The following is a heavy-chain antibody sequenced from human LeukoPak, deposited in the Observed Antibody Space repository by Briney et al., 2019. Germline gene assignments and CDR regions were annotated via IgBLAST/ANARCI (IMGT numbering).Heavy chain of an antibody. CDR2: IYYSGST. CDR3: ASSIVGATTAITLFDY. J-gene: IGHJ4*02. V-gene: IGHV4-30-4*08. CDR1: GGSISSGDYY. D-gene: IGHD1-26*01. Sequence: SETLSLTCTVSGGSISSGDYYWSWIRQPPGTGREWIWYIYYSGSTYYNPSLKSGVTISVDTSKNQFSLKLSSVTAADTAVYYCASSIVGATTAITLFDYWGQGTLVTVSS.